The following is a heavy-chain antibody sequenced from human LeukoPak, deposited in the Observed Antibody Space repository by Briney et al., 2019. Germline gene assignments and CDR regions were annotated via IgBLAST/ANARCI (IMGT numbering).Heavy chain of an antibody. CDR3: AKDQGGDFYYFDY. Sequence: GGPLRLSCAASGFTFSSYAMSWVRQAPGKGLEWVSAISGSGGSTYYADSVKGRFTISRDNSKNTLYLQMNSLRAEDTAVYYCAKDQGGDFYYFDYWGQGTLVTVSS. CDR1: GFTFSSYA. V-gene: IGHV3-23*01. J-gene: IGHJ4*02. CDR2: ISGSGGST. D-gene: IGHD2-21*02.